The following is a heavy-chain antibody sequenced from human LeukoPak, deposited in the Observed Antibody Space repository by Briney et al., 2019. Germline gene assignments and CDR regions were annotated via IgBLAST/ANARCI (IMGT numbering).Heavy chain of an antibody. Sequence: SETLSLTCTVSGVSISSNYWSWIRQPPGEGLECIGYIFNSADIRYNPSLQSRVTISVDTSKNQFSLKLSSVTAADTAVYYCARARTIDAFDIWGQGTMVTVSS. V-gene: IGHV4-59*01. J-gene: IGHJ3*02. CDR3: ARARTIDAFDI. CDR1: GVSISSNY. CDR2: IFNSADI. D-gene: IGHD2-2*01.